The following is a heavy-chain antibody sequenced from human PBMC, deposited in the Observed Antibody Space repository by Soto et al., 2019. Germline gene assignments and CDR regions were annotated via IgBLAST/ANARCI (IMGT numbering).Heavy chain of an antibody. D-gene: IGHD5-18*01. CDR1: XFAXSAYS. CDR2: ISSSSGSI. Sequence: EXXLVXSXGGLVQPGGXLXXXXAXXXFAXSAYSMNXXXXAPGRGLEWVSYISSSSGSIYYADSVKGRFXISXXXXXXXXYLQVNSLRAEDTAVYFCARGDHSNSFLFQHWGXXTLVVVSS. J-gene: IGHJ1*01. CDR3: ARGDHSNSFLFQH. V-gene: IGHV3-48*01.